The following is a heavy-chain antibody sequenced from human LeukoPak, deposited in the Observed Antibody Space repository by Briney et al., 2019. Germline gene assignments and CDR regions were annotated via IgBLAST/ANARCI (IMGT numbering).Heavy chain of an antibody. CDR1: GGSFSGYY. CDR2: INHSGST. D-gene: IGHD3-3*01. V-gene: IGHV4-34*01. Sequence: SETLSLTCAVYGGSFSGYYWSWIRQPPGKGLEWIGEINHSGSTNYNPSLKSRVTISVDTSKNQFSLRLSSVTAADTAVYYCARGHYDFWSGYHADFDYWGQGTLVTASS. J-gene: IGHJ4*02. CDR3: ARGHYDFWSGYHADFDY.